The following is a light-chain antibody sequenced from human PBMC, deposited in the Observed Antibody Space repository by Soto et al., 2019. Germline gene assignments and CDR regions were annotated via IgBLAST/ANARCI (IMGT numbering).Light chain of an antibody. CDR1: QSVSIY. V-gene: IGKV3-20*01. CDR3: QQYGSSPGT. CDR2: GAS. Sequence: EIVLTQSPGTLSLSPGERATLSCRASQSVSIYLAWYQQKPGQAPRLLISGASSRATGIPDRFSGSGSGTDFTLTISRLEPEDFAVSYCQQYGSSPGTFGGGTKVEIK. J-gene: IGKJ4*01.